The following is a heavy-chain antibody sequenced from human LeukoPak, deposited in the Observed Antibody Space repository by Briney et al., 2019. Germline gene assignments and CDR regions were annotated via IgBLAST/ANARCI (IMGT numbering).Heavy chain of an antibody. CDR3: ARHLSDRTTVAGEFDY. CDR2: ISYSGST. Sequence: AGGSLKLSCAASGFTVSSNYMSWVRQPPGKGLEWIGYISYSGSTNYNPSLESRATISVASSRAQFSLKINSVIAADTAVYFCARHLSDRTTVAGEFDYWGQGILVTVSS. V-gene: IGHV4-59*08. CDR1: GFTVSSNY. J-gene: IGHJ4*02. D-gene: IGHD6-19*01.